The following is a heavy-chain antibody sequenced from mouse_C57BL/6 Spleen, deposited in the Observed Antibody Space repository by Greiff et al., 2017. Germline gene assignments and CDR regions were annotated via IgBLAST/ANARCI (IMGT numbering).Heavy chain of an antibody. CDR3: YYCYGSSSYYFDY. D-gene: IGHD1-1*01. CDR2: INPNNGGT. J-gene: IGHJ2*01. Sequence: EVQLQQSGPELVKPGASVKISCKASGYKFTDYYMNWVKQSHGKSLEWIGDINPNNGGTSYNQKFKGKATLTVDKSSSTAYMEHRSLTSEDSAVYYCYYCYGSSSYYFDYWGQGTTLTVSS. CDR1: GYKFTDYY. V-gene: IGHV1-26*01.